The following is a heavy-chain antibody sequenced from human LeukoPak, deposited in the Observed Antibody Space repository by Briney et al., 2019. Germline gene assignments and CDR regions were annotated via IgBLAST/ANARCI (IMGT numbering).Heavy chain of an antibody. CDR1: GFTFSSYA. V-gene: IGHV3-43*02. Sequence: GGSLRLSCAASGFTFSSYAMSWVRQAPGKGLEWLSLISWDGGSTYYADSVKGRFTISRDNSKNSLYLQMNSLRTEDTALYYCAKAPYSGSYPFDYWGQGTLVTVSS. J-gene: IGHJ4*02. D-gene: IGHD1-26*01. CDR3: AKAPYSGSYPFDY. CDR2: ISWDGGST.